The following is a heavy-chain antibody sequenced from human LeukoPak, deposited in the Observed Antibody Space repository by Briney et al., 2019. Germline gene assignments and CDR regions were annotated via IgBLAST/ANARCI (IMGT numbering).Heavy chain of an antibody. Sequence: AASVKVSCKASGYTFTSYDINWVRQATGQGLEWMGWMNPNSGNTGYAQKFQGRVTMTGNTSISTAYMELSSLRSEDTAVYYCARVRIVPAAMRYYYYGMDVWGQGTTVTVSS. CDR2: MNPNSGNT. V-gene: IGHV1-8*01. CDR1: GYTFTSYD. D-gene: IGHD2-2*01. J-gene: IGHJ6*02. CDR3: ARVRIVPAAMRYYYYGMDV.